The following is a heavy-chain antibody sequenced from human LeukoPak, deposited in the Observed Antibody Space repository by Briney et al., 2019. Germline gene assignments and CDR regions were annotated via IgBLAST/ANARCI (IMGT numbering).Heavy chain of an antibody. D-gene: IGHD4/OR15-4a*01. CDR2: ISYDGSNK. CDR3: AKDSTRVAKTFDY. Sequence: GGSLRLSCAASGFTFSSYGMHWVRQAPGKGLEWVAVISYDGSNKYYADSVKGRFTISRDNSKNTLYLQMNSLRAEDTAVYYCAKDSTRVAKTFDYWGQGTLVTVSS. V-gene: IGHV3-30*18. CDR1: GFTFSSYG. J-gene: IGHJ4*02.